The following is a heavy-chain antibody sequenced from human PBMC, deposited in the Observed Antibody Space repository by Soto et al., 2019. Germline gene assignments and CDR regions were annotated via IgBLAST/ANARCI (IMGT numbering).Heavy chain of an antibody. J-gene: IGHJ4*02. CDR2: IYHSGST. V-gene: IGHV4-30-2*01. CDR1: GGSIISGGCS. CDR3: ARGNVVPLDY. Sequence: SVTLSVTCAVSGGSIISGGCSWSWIRQPPGKGLEWIGYIYHSGSTYYNPSLKSRVTISVDRSKNQFSLKLSSVTAADTAVYYCARGNVVPLDYWGQGTLVTVSS. D-gene: IGHD2-21*01.